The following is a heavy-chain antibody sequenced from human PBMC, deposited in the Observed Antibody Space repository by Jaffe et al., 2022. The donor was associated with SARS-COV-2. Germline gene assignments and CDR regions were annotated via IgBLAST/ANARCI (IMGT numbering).Heavy chain of an antibody. CDR3: AKDLRESRSWPYYSMDV. V-gene: IGHV3-23*04. J-gene: IGHJ6*02. D-gene: IGHD6-13*01. CDR1: GFIFSNYA. CDR2: IGGSGDSA. Sequence: EVQLVESGGGLVQPGGSLRLSCATSGFIFSNYAMSWVRQAPGRGLEWVAGIGGSGDSAYYADSVKGRFTIVRDRSKKTLDLQMDSLRAEDSALYYCAKDLRESRSWPYYSMDVWGQGTTVTVSS.